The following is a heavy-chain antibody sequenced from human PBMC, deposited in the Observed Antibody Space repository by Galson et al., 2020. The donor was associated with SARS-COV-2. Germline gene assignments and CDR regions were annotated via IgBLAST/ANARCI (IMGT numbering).Heavy chain of an antibody. CDR3: AREGVVGATTGLDY. V-gene: IGHV3-33*01. D-gene: IGHD1-26*01. J-gene: IGHJ4*02. CDR2: IWYDGSNK. Sequence: TRGSLRLSCAVSGFTFSSYGMHWVRQAPGKGLEWVAVIWYDGSNKYYADSVKGRFTISRDNSKNTLYLQMNSLRAEDTAVYYCAREGVVGATTGLDYWGQGTLVTVSS. CDR1: GFTFSSYG.